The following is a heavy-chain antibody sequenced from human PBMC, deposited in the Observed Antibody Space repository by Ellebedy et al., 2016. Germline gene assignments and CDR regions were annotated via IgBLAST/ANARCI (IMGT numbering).Heavy chain of an antibody. V-gene: IGHV3-11*01. D-gene: IGHD3-16*02. Sequence: GESLKISCAASGFTFSDYYMSWIRQAPGKGLEWVSYISSSGTTIYYADSVKGRFTISRDNAKYSLHLQMNTLRAEDTAVYYCARWRGPDYVWWSYRWYYFDYWGQGTLVTVSS. CDR2: ISSSGTTI. J-gene: IGHJ4*02. CDR3: ARWRGPDYVWWSYRWYYFDY. CDR1: GFTFSDYY.